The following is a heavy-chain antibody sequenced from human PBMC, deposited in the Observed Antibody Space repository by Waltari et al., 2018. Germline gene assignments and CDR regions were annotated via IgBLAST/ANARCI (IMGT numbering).Heavy chain of an antibody. CDR2: IYPGDSDT. D-gene: IGHD3-10*01. CDR1: GYRFTSYW. J-gene: IGHJ4*02. Sequence: EVQLVQSGAEVKTPGESLKIACQGSGYRFTSYWLGRVAHRPGKGPEWVGIIYPGDSDTRYSPSFQGQVTISADKSISTAYLQWSSLKASDTAMYYCASGSGSYYLTTFDYWGQGTLVTVSS. CDR3: ASGSGSYYLTTFDY. V-gene: IGHV5-51*03.